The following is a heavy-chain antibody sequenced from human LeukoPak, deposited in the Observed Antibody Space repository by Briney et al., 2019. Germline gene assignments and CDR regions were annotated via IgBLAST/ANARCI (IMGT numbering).Heavy chain of an antibody. CDR1: GFTFSSYS. V-gene: IGHV3-23*01. Sequence: GGCLRLSCAVSGFTFSSYSISWVRQAPGKGLEWVSAISGSGGSTYYADSVKGRSTISRDNSKNTLYPQMNSLRAEDTAVYYCDGIAVAGTDAFDIWGQGTMVTVSS. J-gene: IGHJ3*02. D-gene: IGHD6-19*01. CDR2: ISGSGGST. CDR3: DGIAVAGTDAFDI.